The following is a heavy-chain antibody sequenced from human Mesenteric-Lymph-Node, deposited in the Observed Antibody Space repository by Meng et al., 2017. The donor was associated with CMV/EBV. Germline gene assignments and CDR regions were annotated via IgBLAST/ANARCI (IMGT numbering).Heavy chain of an antibody. CDR1: GFIYSRYE. CDR3: ARGTLAPDY. V-gene: IGHV3-23*01. Sequence: GESLKISCAASGFIYSRYEVNWVRQAPGKGLEWVSTITSGDSTYYADSVKGRFTISRDNSKNTVYLQMHSLRAEDTAVYYCARGTLAPDYWGQGTLVTVSS. J-gene: IGHJ4*02. D-gene: IGHD2-21*01. CDR2: ITSGDST.